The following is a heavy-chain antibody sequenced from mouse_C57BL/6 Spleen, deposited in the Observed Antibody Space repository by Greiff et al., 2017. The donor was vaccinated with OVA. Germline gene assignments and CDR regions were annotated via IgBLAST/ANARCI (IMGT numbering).Heavy chain of an antibody. J-gene: IGHJ1*03. CDR1: GYTFTDYN. CDR3: AREYLTTVVAPYWYFDV. D-gene: IGHD1-1*01. CDR2: INPNNGGT. Sequence: EVQLQQSGPELVKPGASVKIPCKASGYTFTDYNMDWVKQSHGKSLEWIGDINPNNGGTIYNQKFKGKATLTVDKSSRTAYMELRSLTSEDTAVYYCAREYLTTVVAPYWYFDVWGTGTTVTVSS. V-gene: IGHV1-18*01.